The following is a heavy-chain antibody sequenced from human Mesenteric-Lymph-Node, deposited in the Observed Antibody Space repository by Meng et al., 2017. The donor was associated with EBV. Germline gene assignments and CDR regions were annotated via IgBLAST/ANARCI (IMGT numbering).Heavy chain of an antibody. CDR1: GGSISSSHG. D-gene: IGHD3-10*01. CDR2: IHQSGST. J-gene: IGHJ5*02. CDR3: ARGLWFRDFLRWFNP. V-gene: IGHV4-4*02. Sequence: QMQLEESGPGLVKPWATLSLTCAVSGGSISSSHGWSWVRQPPGKGLEWIGEIHQSGSTNFNPSLRSRVTMSIDKSNNQFSLKLRSVTAADTAVYYCARGLWFRDFLRWFNPWGQGTLVTVSS.